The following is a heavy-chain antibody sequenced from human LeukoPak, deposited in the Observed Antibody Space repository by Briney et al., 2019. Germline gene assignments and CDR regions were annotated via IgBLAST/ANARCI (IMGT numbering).Heavy chain of an antibody. J-gene: IGHJ4*02. CDR1: GFTFSDYY. D-gene: IGHD6-13*01. CDR2: ISSSGSTI. Sequence: GGSLRLSCAASGFTFSDYYMSWIRQAPGKGLEWVSYISSSGSTIYYADSVKGRFTISRDNAKNSLYLQMNSLRAEDTAVYYCAKDSDEIAAAGVYYFDYWGQGTLVTVSS. V-gene: IGHV3-11*01. CDR3: AKDSDEIAAAGVYYFDY.